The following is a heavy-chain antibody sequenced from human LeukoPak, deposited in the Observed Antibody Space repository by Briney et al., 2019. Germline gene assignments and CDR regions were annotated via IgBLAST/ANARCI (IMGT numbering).Heavy chain of an antibody. V-gene: IGHV3-7*02. D-gene: IGHD3-22*01. CDR3: ARGGYYYKDWYFDL. CDR1: GFTSSRLW. J-gene: IGHJ2*01. Sequence: GGSLRLSCVASGFTSSRLWMNWVRQAPGKGLEWVANIKQDGSEKYYVDSVKGRFTISRDNAKNSLYLQMNNLRAEDTAVYYCARGGYYYKDWYFDLWGRGTLVTVSS. CDR2: IKQDGSEK.